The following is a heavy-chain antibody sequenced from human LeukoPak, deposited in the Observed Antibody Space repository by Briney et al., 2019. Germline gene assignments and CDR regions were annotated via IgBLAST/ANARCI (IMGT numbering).Heavy chain of an antibody. CDR1: GFTFTKYA. CDR3: ARDSDVPGCFDY. J-gene: IGHJ4*02. D-gene: IGHD2-21*01. Sequence: PGGSLRLSCAASGFTFTKYAMNWVRQAPGKRLEWVSRISGSGSATDYADSVKGRLSISRDNSKNTLYLQMTSLRAEDTAIYYCARDSDVPGCFDYWGQGAPVTVSS. CDR2: ISGSGSAT. V-gene: IGHV3-23*01.